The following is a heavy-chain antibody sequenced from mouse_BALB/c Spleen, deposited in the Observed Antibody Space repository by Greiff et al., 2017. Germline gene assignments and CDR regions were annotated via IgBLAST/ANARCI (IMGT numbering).Heavy chain of an antibody. Sequence: VKLVESGPGLVAPSQSLSITCTVSGFSLTGYGVNWVRQPPGKGLEWLGMIWGDGSTDYNSALKSRLSISKDNSKSQVFLKMNSLQTDDTARYYCARADGPPYGSSYGYFDVWGAGTTVTVSS. CDR2: IWGDGST. D-gene: IGHD1-1*01. J-gene: IGHJ1*01. CDR3: ARADGPPYGSSYGYFDV. CDR1: GFSLTGYG. V-gene: IGHV2-6-7*01.